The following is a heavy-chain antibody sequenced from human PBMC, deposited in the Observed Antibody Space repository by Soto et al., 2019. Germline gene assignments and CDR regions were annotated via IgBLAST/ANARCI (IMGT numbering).Heavy chain of an antibody. CDR1: GFTFSSYS. Sequence: EVQLVESGGGLVQPGGSLRLSCAASGFTFSSYSMNWVRQAPGKGLEWVSYISSSSSTIYYADSVKGRFTISRDNAKNSLYLQMNSLRDEDTAVYYCARDHCSSSGCRWFDPWGQGTLVTVSS. CDR2: ISSSSSTI. CDR3: ARDHCSSSGCRWFDP. V-gene: IGHV3-48*02. J-gene: IGHJ5*02. D-gene: IGHD6-6*01.